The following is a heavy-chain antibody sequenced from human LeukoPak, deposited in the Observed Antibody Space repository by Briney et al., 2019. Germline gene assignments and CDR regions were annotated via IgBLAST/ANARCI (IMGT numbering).Heavy chain of an antibody. Sequence: GGSLRLSCAASGFTFSTYWMHWVRQAPGKGLEWVSGISASGGSTYYADSVKGRFTISRDNSKNTLYLQMNSLRVEDTAVHYCAKGLISSSWYLVDSWGQGTLVTVSS. CDR2: ISASGGST. V-gene: IGHV3-23*01. CDR3: AKGLISSSWYLVDS. J-gene: IGHJ4*02. D-gene: IGHD6-13*01. CDR1: GFTFSTYW.